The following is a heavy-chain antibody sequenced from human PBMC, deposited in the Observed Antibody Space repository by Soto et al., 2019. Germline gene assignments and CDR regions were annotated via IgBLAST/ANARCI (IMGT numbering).Heavy chain of an antibody. CDR2: IYNNGNT. V-gene: IGHV4-61*01. CDR3: ARTVMPVGNLAAFDH. CDR1: GGSVSSVKYF. Sequence: SETLSLTCNVSGGSVSSVKYFWSWIRRPPGKGLEWIAYIYNNGNTNYNPSLKSRATISVDTSKNQCSLRLTSVTAADSAVYFCARTVMPVGNLAAFDHWGQGVLVTVSS. D-gene: IGHD7-27*01. J-gene: IGHJ4*02.